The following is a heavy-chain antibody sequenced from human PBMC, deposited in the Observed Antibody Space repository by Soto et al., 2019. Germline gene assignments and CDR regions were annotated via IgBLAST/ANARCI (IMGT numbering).Heavy chain of an antibody. D-gene: IGHD3-3*01. CDR3: AKVATSRVVIEYFDY. V-gene: IGHV3-23*01. J-gene: IGHJ4*02. CDR1: GFTFANYG. Sequence: GGSLRLSCGTSGFTFANYGMGWVRQAPGRGLEWVPGISSSGGRTYYADSVKGRFTISRDNSKNTLFLQMNSLRAEDTAVYYCAKVATSRVVIEYFDYWGQGSLVTVSS. CDR2: ISSSGGRT.